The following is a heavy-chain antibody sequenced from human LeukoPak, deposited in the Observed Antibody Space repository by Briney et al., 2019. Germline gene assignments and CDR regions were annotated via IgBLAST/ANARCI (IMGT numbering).Heavy chain of an antibody. D-gene: IGHD6-19*01. CDR3: VKGTGSHYFYYYMDV. CDR2: ITASGDIT. Sequence: GGSLRLSCAASGFSYIPYAMMWVRRAPGKGLEWVAAITASGDITYHADSVKGRFTVSRDNPKKTMYLQMDSLRVADTAVYYCVKGTGSHYFYYYMDVWGKGTTVSVS. J-gene: IGHJ6*03. V-gene: IGHV3-23*01. CDR1: GFSYIPYA.